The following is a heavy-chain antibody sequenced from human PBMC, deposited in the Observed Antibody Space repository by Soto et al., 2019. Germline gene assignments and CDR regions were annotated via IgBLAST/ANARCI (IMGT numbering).Heavy chain of an antibody. D-gene: IGHD3-10*01. Sequence: QVQLVESGGGLVKPGGSLRLSCAASGLTFVDYYMSGIRRAPGRGRGWVPYISSSSSYTNYADSVKGRFTISRDNAKNSLYLQMNSLRAEDTAVYYCARDGRITMVRGVDAFDIWGQGTMVTVSS. CDR2: ISSSSSYT. CDR1: GLTFVDYY. V-gene: IGHV3-11*06. CDR3: ARDGRITMVRGVDAFDI. J-gene: IGHJ3*02.